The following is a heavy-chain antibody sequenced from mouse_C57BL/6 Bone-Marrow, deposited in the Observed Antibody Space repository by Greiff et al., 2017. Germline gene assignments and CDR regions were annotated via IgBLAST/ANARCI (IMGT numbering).Heavy chain of an antibody. J-gene: IGHJ4*01. V-gene: IGHV1-15*01. CDR1: GYTFTDYE. Sequence: VQLQQSGAELVRPGASVTLSCKASGYTFTDYEMHWVKQTPVHGLEWIGAIDPETGGTAYNQKFKGKAILTADKSSSTAYMELRRLTSEDSAVYYCTRGDYYGSSSYYYAMDYWGQGTSVTVSS. CDR3: TRGDYYGSSSYYYAMDY. D-gene: IGHD1-1*01. CDR2: IDPETGGT.